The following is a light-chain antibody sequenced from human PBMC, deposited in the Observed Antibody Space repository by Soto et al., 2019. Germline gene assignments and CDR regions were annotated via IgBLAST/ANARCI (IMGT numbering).Light chain of an antibody. CDR3: CSWAGNSLV. J-gene: IGLJ3*02. CDR1: SSDVGGYNY. CDR2: DVN. V-gene: IGLV2-11*01. Sequence: QSALTQPRSVSGSPGQSVTISCTGTSSDVGGYNYVSWYQQHPGKAPKIKIYDVNERPAGVPDRFSGSKSGNTASLTISGLQAEDEADYYCCSWAGNSLVFGGGTQVTVL.